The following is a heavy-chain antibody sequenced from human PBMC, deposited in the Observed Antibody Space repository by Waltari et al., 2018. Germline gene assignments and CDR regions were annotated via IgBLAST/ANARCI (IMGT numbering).Heavy chain of an antibody. Sequence: EVQLLESGGGLVQPGGSLRLSCAASGFTFSSYAMSWVRQAPGKGLEWVSAISGSGGSTYYADPVKGRFTISRDNSKNTLYLQMNSLRAEDTAVYYCAKDPQGVVIAYIDYWGQGTLVTVSS. V-gene: IGHV3-23*01. J-gene: IGHJ4*02. CDR2: ISGSGGST. CDR3: AKDPQGVVIAYIDY. D-gene: IGHD2-21*01. CDR1: GFTFSSYA.